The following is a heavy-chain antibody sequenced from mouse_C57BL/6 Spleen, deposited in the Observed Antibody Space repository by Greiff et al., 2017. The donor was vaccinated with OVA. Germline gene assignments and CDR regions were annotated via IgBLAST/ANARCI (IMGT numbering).Heavy chain of an antibody. CDR2: IYPRSGNT. CDR3: ARWRLGYDYDKVDD. V-gene: IGHV1-81*01. Sequence: QVQLKQSGAELARPGASVKLSCKASGYTFTSYGISWVKQRTGQGLEWIGEIYPRSGNTYYNEKFKGKATLTADKSSSTAYMELRSLTSEDSAVYFCARWRLGYDYDKVDDWGQGTTLTVSS. J-gene: IGHJ2*01. CDR1: GYTFTSYG. D-gene: IGHD2-4*01.